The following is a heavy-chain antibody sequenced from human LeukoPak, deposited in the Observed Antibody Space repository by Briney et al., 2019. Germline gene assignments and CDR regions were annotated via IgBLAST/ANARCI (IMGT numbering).Heavy chain of an antibody. CDR2: ISSSSNTI. D-gene: IGHD3-3*01. CDR3: ARDGFDFWSGYPTTVDY. CDR1: GFTFSSYA. Sequence: GGSLRLSCAASGFTFSSYAMSWVRQAPGKGLEWVSYISSSSNTIYYADSVKGRFTISRDNANNSLYLQMNSLRAEDTAVYYCARDGFDFWSGYPTTVDYWGQGRLVTVSS. J-gene: IGHJ4*02. V-gene: IGHV3-48*01.